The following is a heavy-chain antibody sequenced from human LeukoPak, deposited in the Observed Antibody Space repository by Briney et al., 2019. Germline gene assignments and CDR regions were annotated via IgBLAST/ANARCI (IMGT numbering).Heavy chain of an antibody. J-gene: IGHJ4*02. Sequence: GGSLRLSCAASGFTFNTYAMTWVRQAPGKGLEWVSGISDSGGSTYYADSVKGRFTISRDNAKNSLYLQMNSLRAEDTAVYYCARGTIEPTADYWGQGTLVTVSS. CDR2: ISDSGGST. D-gene: IGHD5-12*01. CDR3: ARGTIEPTADY. CDR1: GFTFNTYA. V-gene: IGHV3-23*01.